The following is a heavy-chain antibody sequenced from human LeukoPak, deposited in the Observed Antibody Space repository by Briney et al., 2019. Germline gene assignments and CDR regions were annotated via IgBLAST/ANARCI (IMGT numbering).Heavy chain of an antibody. J-gene: IGHJ4*02. CDR3: ARELAGTAFDY. D-gene: IGHD1-1*01. CDR2: IYDSGST. Sequence: NPSETLSLTCTVSGGSIRSSYYYWGWIRQPPGKGLEWIGSIYDSGSTYYNPSLKSRVTISVDTSKNQFSLKLSSVTAADTAVYYCARELAGTAFDYWGQGTLVTVSS. V-gene: IGHV4-39*07. CDR1: GGSIRSSYYY.